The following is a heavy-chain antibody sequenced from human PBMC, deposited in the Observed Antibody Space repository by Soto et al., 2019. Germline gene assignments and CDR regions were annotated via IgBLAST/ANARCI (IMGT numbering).Heavy chain of an antibody. CDR1: GFTFDDYA. Sequence: EVQLVESGGGLVQPGRSLRLSCAASGFTFDDYAMHWVRQAPGKGLEWVSGISWNSGSICYADSVKGRFTISRDNAKNSLYRQMNSLRAEDTALYYWAKDTRSIAVAGTSAFDIWGQVTMVTFSS. CDR2: ISWNSGSI. CDR3: AKDTRSIAVAGTSAFDI. V-gene: IGHV3-9*01. D-gene: IGHD6-19*01. J-gene: IGHJ3*02.